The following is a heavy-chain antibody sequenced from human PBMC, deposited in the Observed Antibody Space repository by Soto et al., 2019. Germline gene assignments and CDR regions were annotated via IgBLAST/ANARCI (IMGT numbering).Heavy chain of an antibody. Sequence: ASVKVSCKASGYTFIGYHVHWVRQAPGQGLEWMGWINPNSGDTSNTQKFQGRVTMTRDTSISTVYMELTRLKSDDTAVYYCASEAQLPYYFDYWGQGTLVTVS. CDR2: INPNSGDT. CDR1: GYTFIGYH. V-gene: IGHV1-2*02. J-gene: IGHJ4*02. D-gene: IGHD2-2*01. CDR3: ASEAQLPYYFDY.